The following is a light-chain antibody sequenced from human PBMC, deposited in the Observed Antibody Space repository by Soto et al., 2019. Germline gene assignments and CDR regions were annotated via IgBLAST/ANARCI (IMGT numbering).Light chain of an antibody. CDR1: SSDVGGYNL. J-gene: IGLJ1*01. CDR2: EVT. CDR3: CSYATADLYV. Sequence: QSVPTQPASVSGSPGQSITISCTGTSSDVGGYNLVSWYQQYPGKAPKLIIYEVTKRPSGVSSRFSGSNSGNTASLTISGLQDEDEADYYCCSYATADLYVFGTGTKLTVL. V-gene: IGLV2-23*02.